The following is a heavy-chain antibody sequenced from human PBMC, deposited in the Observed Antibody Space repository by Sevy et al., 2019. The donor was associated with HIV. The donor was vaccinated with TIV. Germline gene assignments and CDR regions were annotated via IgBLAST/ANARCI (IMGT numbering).Heavy chain of an antibody. Sequence: GGSLRLSCAASGFTFSDYYMSWIRQAPGKGLEWVSYISSSGSTIYYADSVKGRFTISRDNAKNSLYLQMNRLRAEDTAVYYCARGGGYCSSTSCPLTYYYGMDVWGQGTTVTVSS. V-gene: IGHV3-11*01. CDR3: ARGGGYCSSTSCPLTYYYGMDV. D-gene: IGHD2-2*03. CDR2: ISSSGSTI. J-gene: IGHJ6*02. CDR1: GFTFSDYY.